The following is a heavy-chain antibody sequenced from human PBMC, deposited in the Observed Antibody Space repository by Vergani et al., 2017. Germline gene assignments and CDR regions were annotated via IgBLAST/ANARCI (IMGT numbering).Heavy chain of an antibody. CDR3: ARKIGSWGCFDL. D-gene: IGHD6-13*01. V-gene: IGHV1-3*01. CDR2: INAGNGNT. Sequence: VQLVQSGAEVKKPGASVKVSCKASGYTFTIYVMHWVRQAPGQRLDWMGWINAGNGNTKYSQKLQGRVTITRDTSASTAYMELSSLRSEDTAVCYCARKIGSWGCFDLWGRGTLVTVSS. J-gene: IGHJ2*01. CDR1: GYTFTIYV.